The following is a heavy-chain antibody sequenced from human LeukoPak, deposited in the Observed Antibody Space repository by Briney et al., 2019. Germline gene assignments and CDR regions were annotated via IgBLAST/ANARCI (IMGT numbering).Heavy chain of an antibody. CDR3: AKDGGTHFDH. Sequence: GGSLRLSCVASGFTFSRHGMNWVRQAPGKGLEWVSYISSSGTTISYAQSVKGRFTITRDNAQNSLTLHMNTLRADDTAVYYCAKDGGTHFDHWGQGTLVTVSS. J-gene: IGHJ4*02. CDR2: ISSSGTTI. CDR1: GFTFSRHG. V-gene: IGHV3-48*01. D-gene: IGHD1-26*01.